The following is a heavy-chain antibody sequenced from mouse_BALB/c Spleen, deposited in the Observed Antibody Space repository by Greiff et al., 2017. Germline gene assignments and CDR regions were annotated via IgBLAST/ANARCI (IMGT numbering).Heavy chain of an antibody. V-gene: IGHV5-17*02. CDR1: GFTFSSFG. Sequence: EVQVVESGGGLVQPGGSRKLSCAASGFTFSSFGMHWVRQAPEKGLEWVAYISSGSSTIYYADTVKGRFTISRDNPKNTLFLQMTSLRSEDTAMYYCARATTVVATDAMDYWGQGTSVTVSS. CDR2: ISSGSSTI. J-gene: IGHJ4*01. CDR3: ARATTVVATDAMDY. D-gene: IGHD1-1*01.